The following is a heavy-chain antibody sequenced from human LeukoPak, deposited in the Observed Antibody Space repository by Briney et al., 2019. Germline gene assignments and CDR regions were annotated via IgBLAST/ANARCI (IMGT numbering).Heavy chain of an antibody. CDR3: ARDAGGLEDY. CDR2: IITYTGVG. D-gene: IGHD3/OR15-3a*01. CDR1: GYTFTSKP. Sequence: GGSLKVSCKASGYTFTSKPISWVRQAPGQGLEYMAWIITYTGVGVYAQKVQDRVTVTTDTSTSTAYMELRSLTSDDTAVYYCARDAGGLEDYWGQGTLVTV. J-gene: IGHJ4*02. V-gene: IGHV1-18*01.